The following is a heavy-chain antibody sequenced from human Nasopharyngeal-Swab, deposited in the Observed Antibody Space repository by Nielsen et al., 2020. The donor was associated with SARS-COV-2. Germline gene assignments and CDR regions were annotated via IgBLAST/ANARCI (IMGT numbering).Heavy chain of an antibody. CDR2: ISYDGSNK. V-gene: IGHV3-30*04. CDR3: ARGSYVDTALDF. J-gene: IGHJ4*02. CDR1: GFTFSSYA. D-gene: IGHD5-18*01. Sequence: GGTLRLSCAVSGFTFSSYAMHWVRQAPRKGLEWVAVISYDGSNKYYADSVKGRFTISRDNSKNTLYLQMNSLRAEDTAVYYCARGSYVDTALDFWGQGTLVTVSS.